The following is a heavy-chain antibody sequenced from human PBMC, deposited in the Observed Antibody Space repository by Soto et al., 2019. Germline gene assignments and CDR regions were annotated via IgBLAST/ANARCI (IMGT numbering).Heavy chain of an antibody. CDR1: GFTFTNYA. D-gene: IGHD3-10*01. CDR3: AKGRGGAGSLTPRVDF. Sequence: EVQLLESGGGLVQPGGSLRLSCAASGFTFTNYAMTWVRQAPGKGLEWVSAISGGGDTTSYAVSVKGRFTVSRDGSKNTLYLQMSSLRAEDSALYYCAKGRGGAGSLTPRVDFWGQGTLVTVS. J-gene: IGHJ4*02. V-gene: IGHV3-23*01. CDR2: ISGGGDTT.